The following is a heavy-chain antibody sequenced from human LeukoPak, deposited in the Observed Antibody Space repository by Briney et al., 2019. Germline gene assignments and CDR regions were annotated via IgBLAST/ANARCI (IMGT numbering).Heavy chain of an antibody. V-gene: IGHV3-48*03. J-gene: IGHJ4*02. D-gene: IGHD2-15*01. CDR3: ARDPRGSGSGCSSRFFDS. CDR1: GFTFTSYE. CDR2: ISSSGYTT. Sequence: GGSLRLSCAASGFTFTSYEMNWVRQAPGKGLEWVSYISSSGYTTYYADSVKGRFTISRDNTKYSLYLQMNSLRAEDTAVYYYARDPRGSGSGCSSRFFDSWGQGTLVTVSS.